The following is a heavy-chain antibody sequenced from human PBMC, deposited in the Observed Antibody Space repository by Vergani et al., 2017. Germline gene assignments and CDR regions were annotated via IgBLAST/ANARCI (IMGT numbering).Heavy chain of an antibody. V-gene: IGHV3-23*04. CDR1: GFTFSSYA. D-gene: IGHD6-13*01. CDR2: ISGSGGST. CDR3: AKDSSSWYXSDY. Sequence: VQLVESGGGVVQPGRSLRLSCAASGFTFSSYAMSWVRQAPGKGLEWVSAISGSGGSTYYADSVKGRFTISRDNSKNTLYLQMNSLRAEDTAVYYCAKDSSSWYXSDYWGQGTLVTVSS. J-gene: IGHJ4*02.